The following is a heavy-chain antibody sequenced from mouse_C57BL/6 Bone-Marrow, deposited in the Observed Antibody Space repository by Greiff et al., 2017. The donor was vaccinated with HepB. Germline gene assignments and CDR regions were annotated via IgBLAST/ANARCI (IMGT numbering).Heavy chain of an antibody. J-gene: IGHJ3*01. CDR3: TLSMVTTGG. D-gene: IGHD2-2*01. V-gene: IGHV14-4*01. Sequence: VQLQQSGAELGRPGASVKLSCTASGFNIKDDYMHWVKQRPEQGLEWIGWIDPENGDTEYASKFQGKATITADTSSNTAYLQLSSLTSEDTAVYYCTLSMVTTGGGGQGTLVTVSA. CDR2: IDPENGDT. CDR1: GFNIKDDY.